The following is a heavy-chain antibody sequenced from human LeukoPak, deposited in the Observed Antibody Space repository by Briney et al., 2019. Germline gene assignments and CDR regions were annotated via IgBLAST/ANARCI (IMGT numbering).Heavy chain of an antibody. V-gene: IGHV1-18*04. CDR2: ISAYNGNT. Sequence: ASVKVSFKASGYTFTSYGISWVRQAPGQGLELMGWISAYNGNTNYAQKLQGRVTMTADTSTSTAYMELRSLRSDDTAVYYCARLRWFGESRYFDYWGQGTLVTVSS. D-gene: IGHD3-10*01. CDR1: GYTFTSYG. CDR3: ARLRWFGESRYFDY. J-gene: IGHJ4*02.